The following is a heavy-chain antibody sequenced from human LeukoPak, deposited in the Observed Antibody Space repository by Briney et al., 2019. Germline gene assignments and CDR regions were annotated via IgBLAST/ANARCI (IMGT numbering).Heavy chain of an antibody. CDR3: AGRGGYYYDSSGYDY. V-gene: IGHV3-21*01. CDR2: ISSSSSYI. J-gene: IGHJ4*02. D-gene: IGHD3-22*01. Sequence: GGSLRLSCAASGFTFSSYAMSWVRQAPGKGLEWVSSISSSSSYIYYADSVKGRFTISRDNAKNSLYLQMNSLRAEDTAVYYCAGRGGYYYDSSGYDYWGQGTLVTVSS. CDR1: GFTFSSYA.